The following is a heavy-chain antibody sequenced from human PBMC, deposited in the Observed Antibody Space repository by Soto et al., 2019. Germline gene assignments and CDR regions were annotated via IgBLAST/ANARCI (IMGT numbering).Heavy chain of an antibody. CDR1: GFTFSSYS. D-gene: IGHD3-10*01. J-gene: IGHJ6*02. V-gene: IGHV3-21*01. Sequence: EVQLVESGGGLVKPGGSLRLSCAASGFTFSSYSMNWVRQAPGKGLEWVSSISSSSSYIYYADSVKGRFTISRDNAKNSLYLQMNSLRAEDTAVYYCAGQTYYYGSGSYNYGMDVWGQGTTVTVSS. CDR3: AGQTYYYGSGSYNYGMDV. CDR2: ISSSSSYI.